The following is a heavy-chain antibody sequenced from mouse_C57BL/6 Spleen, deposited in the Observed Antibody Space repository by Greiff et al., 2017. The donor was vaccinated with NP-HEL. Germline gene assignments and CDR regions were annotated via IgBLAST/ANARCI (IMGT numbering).Heavy chain of an antibody. CDR1: GYTFTDYN. D-gene: IGHD2-3*01. CDR3: AREDGGRYFDV. V-gene: IGHV1-18*01. CDR2: INPNNGGT. Sequence: EVQLQQSGPELVKPGASVKIPCKASGYTFTDYNMDWVKQSHGKSLEWIGDINPNNGGTIYNQKFKGKATLTVDKSSSTAYMELRSLTSEDTAVYYCAREDGGRYFDVWGTGTTVTVSS. J-gene: IGHJ1*03.